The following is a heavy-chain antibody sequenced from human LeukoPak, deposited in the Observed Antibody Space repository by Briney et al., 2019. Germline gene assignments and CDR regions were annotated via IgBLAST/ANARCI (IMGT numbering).Heavy chain of an antibody. CDR1: GFSFSSYG. Sequence: GRSLRLSCAASGFSFSSYGMHWVRQAPGKGLEWVAVISYDGSNKYYADSVKGRFTISRDNSKNTLYLQMNSLRAEDTAVYYCAKGYGVTTFYYYYGMDVWGQGTTVTVSS. D-gene: IGHD4-17*01. CDR3: AKGYGVTTFYYYYGMDV. CDR2: ISYDGSNK. V-gene: IGHV3-30*18. J-gene: IGHJ6*02.